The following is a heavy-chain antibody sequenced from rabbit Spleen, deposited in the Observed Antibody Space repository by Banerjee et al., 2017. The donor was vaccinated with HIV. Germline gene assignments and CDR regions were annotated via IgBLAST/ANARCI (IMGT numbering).Heavy chain of an antibody. CDR1: GFSFSDRDV. V-gene: IGHV1S45*01. D-gene: IGHD2-1*01. CDR2: INTANGKG. CDR3: ARNPDYGVYGPLTL. Sequence: QEELEESGGGLVKPEGSLTLTCKASGFSFSDRDVMCWVRQAPGKGLEWIACINTANGKGVYASWAKGRFTISKTSSTTVTLQMTSLTAADTATYFCARNPDYGVYGPLTLWGQGTLSPS. J-gene: IGHJ4*01.